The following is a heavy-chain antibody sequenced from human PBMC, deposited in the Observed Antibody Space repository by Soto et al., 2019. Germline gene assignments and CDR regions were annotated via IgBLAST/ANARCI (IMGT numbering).Heavy chain of an antibody. CDR2: IRSSSSYI. J-gene: IGHJ2*01. V-gene: IGHV3-21*01. CDR3: ARDFFFHAEDGIRVVRSVSAFLLNRSSDL. D-gene: IGHD3-10*02. Sequence: PGTKLEWVSSIRSSSSYIYYADSVKGRFTISRDIAKSALYLQMNSLRAEDTAVYYCARDFFFHAEDGIRVVRSVSAFLLNRSSDL.